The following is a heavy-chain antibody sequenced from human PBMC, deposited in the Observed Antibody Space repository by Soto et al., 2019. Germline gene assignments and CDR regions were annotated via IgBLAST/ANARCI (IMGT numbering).Heavy chain of an antibody. V-gene: IGHV3-48*02. CDR2: IASSGTPI. Sequence: EVQLVESGGGLAQPGGSLRLSCAASGFTFSDYAMNWVRQVPGKGLEWISQIASSGTPIYYSDSVRGRFTISRDNAENSLYLQMNSLRDEDTAVYFCTREGNWGQGSLVTVSS. CDR1: GFTFSDYA. CDR3: TREGN. J-gene: IGHJ4*02.